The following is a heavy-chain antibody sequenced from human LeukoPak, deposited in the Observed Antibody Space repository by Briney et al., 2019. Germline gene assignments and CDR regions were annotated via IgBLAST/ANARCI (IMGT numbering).Heavy chain of an antibody. CDR2: IYTSGST. V-gene: IGHV4-61*02. CDR1: GGSISSGSYY. Sequence: SETLSLTCTVSGGSISSGSYYWSWIRQPAGKGLEWIGRIYTSGSTNYNPSLKSRVTISVDTSKNQFSLRLSSVTAADTAVYYCARDTLIAAFDYWGQGTLVTVSS. CDR3: ARDTLIAAFDY. D-gene: IGHD6-13*01. J-gene: IGHJ4*02.